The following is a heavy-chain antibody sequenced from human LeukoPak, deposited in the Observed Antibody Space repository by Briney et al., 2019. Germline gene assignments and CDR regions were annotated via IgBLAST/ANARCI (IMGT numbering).Heavy chain of an antibody. CDR1: GGSISSGGYY. J-gene: IGHJ3*02. CDR2: IYYSGST. V-gene: IGHV4-31*03. CDR3: ASSRNPIVGASDAFDI. Sequence: SQTLSLTCTVSGGSISSGGYYWSWIRQHPGKGLEWIGYIYYSGSTYYNPSLKSRVTISVDTSKNQFSLKLSSVTAADTAVYYCASSRNPIVGASDAFDIWGQGTMVTVSS. D-gene: IGHD1-26*01.